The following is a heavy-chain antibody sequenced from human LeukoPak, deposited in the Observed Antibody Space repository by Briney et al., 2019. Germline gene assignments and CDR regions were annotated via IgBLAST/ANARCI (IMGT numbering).Heavy chain of an antibody. CDR2: IYTSGST. Sequence: PSETLSLTSTVSGGSISSYCWSWIRQPAGEGLEWIGRIYTSGSTNYNPSLKSRVTMSVDTSKNQFSLKLSSVTAADTAVYYCASFPTYYYDSSGYGAFDIWGQGTMVTVSS. V-gene: IGHV4-4*07. CDR1: GGSISSYC. J-gene: IGHJ3*02. CDR3: ASFPTYYYDSSGYGAFDI. D-gene: IGHD3-22*01.